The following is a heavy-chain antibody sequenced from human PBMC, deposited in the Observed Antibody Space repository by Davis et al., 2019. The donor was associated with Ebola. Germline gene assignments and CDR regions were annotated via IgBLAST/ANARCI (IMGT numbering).Heavy chain of an antibody. D-gene: IGHD3-16*01. V-gene: IGHV1-8*01. J-gene: IGHJ6*02. CDR2: MNPNSGNT. CDR3: ARTVGDIYYYGMDV. Sequence: AASVQVSCKASRYTFTSYDINWVRQATGQGLEWMGWMNPNSGNTGYAQKFQGRVTMTRNTSISTAYMELSSLRSEDTAVYYCARTVGDIYYYGMDVWGQGTTVTVSS. CDR1: RYTFTSYD.